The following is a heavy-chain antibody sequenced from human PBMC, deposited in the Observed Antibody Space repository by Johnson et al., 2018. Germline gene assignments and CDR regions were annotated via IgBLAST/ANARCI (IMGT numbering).Heavy chain of an antibody. D-gene: IGHD2-15*01. J-gene: IGHJ1*01. CDR2: IQSKTDGGTT. V-gene: IGHV3-15*07. CDR1: GFTFSNAW. Sequence: VQLVQSGGGLVQPGGALRLSCAASGFTFSNAWMNWVRQAPGKGLEWVGRIQSKTDGGTTDYAAAVKGRLTISRDDSKNTLYLQMNRLKTEDTAVYYCTKVDIVVVVAARQDRLQHWGQGTLVTVSS. CDR3: TKVDIVVVVAARQDRLQH.